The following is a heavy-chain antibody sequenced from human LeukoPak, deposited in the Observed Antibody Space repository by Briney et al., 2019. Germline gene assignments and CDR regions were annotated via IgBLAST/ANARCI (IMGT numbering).Heavy chain of an antibody. CDR1: GGSISSYY. Sequence: PSETLSLTCTVSGGSISSYYWSWIRQPPGKGLEWIGYIYYSGSTNYNPSLKSRVTMSVDTSKNQFSLKLSSVTAADTAVYYCARLSRITMVRGVISPYYFDYWGQGTLVTVSS. CDR3: ARLSRITMVRGVISPYYFDY. D-gene: IGHD3-10*01. J-gene: IGHJ4*02. V-gene: IGHV4-59*12. CDR2: IYYSGST.